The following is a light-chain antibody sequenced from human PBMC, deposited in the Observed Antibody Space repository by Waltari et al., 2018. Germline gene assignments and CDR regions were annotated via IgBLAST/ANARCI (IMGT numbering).Light chain of an antibody. CDR3: QVWDSSTEVV. CDR2: RVT. J-gene: IGLJ2*01. Sequence: SFEVTQPRSVSVAPGTTARVTCGAKHLGGTIVHWYTQRPGQAPVLVIYRVTLRASGIAERFAGSNSGDMATLSISGAQAGDEGDYYCQVWDSSTEVVFGGGTKLTVL. CDR1: HLGGTI. V-gene: IGLV3-9*01.